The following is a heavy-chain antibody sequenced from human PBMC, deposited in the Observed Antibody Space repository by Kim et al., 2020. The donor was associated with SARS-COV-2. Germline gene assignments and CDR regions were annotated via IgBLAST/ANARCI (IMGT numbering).Heavy chain of an antibody. V-gene: IGHV3-23*01. CDR2: ISGSGGST. Sequence: GGSLRLSCAASGFTFSSYAMSWVRQAPGKGLEWVSAISGSGGSTYYADSVKGRFTISRDNSKNTLYLQMNSLRAEDTAVYYCAKDWPGMEPPYYYYYGMDVWGQGTTVTVSS. CDR1: GFTFSSYA. J-gene: IGHJ6*02. D-gene: IGHD1-1*01. CDR3: AKDWPGMEPPYYYYYGMDV.